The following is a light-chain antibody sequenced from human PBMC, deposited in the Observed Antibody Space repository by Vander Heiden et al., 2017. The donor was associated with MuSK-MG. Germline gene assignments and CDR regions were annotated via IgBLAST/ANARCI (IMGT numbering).Light chain of an antibody. CDR1: HDIKIH. J-gene: IGKJ4*01. V-gene: IGKV1-33*01. CDR2: AAS. Sequence: DIQMTQSPSSLSASVGDRVTITCQASHDIKIHLNWYQAKPGKAPKLLITAASNLKVGVPSRFSGSGSGTDFTLTISSLQPEDYATYYCQQDDQIVLTFGGGTKVEIK. CDR3: QQDDQIVLT.